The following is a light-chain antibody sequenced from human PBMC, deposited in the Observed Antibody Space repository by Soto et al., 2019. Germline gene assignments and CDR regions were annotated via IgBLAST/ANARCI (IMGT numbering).Light chain of an antibody. CDR1: QSVGIN. CDR3: QQRRYSLT. Sequence: EIVMTQSPATLSVSPRERVTLSCRASQSVGINLAWNQQRPGQAPRLLIYDASSRATGIPARFSGSGSGTEFTLTISSLQSEDFAVYYCQQRRYSLTFGGGTKVEIK. V-gene: IGKV3-15*01. J-gene: IGKJ4*01. CDR2: DAS.